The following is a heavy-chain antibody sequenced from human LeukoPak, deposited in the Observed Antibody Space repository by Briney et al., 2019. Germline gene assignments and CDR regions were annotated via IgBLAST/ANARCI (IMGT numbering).Heavy chain of an antibody. J-gene: IGHJ6*03. CDR1: GGSISGYY. CDR2: IYSSGST. CDR3: ARVFDSGSQAYFYYMDV. Sequence: SETLSLTCNVSGGSISGYYWSWIRQSPEKGLEWIGYIYSSGSTNYNPSLKSGVTMSVDTSKNQLSLKVSSVTAADTAVYYCARVFDSGSQAYFYYMDVWGKGTTVIISS. V-gene: IGHV4-59*01. D-gene: IGHD3-10*01.